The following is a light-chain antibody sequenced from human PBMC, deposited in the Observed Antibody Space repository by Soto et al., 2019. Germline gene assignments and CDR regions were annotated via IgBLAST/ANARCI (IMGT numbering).Light chain of an antibody. V-gene: IGLV2-14*01. CDR1: SSDVGGYNY. J-gene: IGLJ1*01. CDR3: SSYAGSNNLYV. CDR2: DVS. Sequence: QSALTQPASVSGSPGQSITISCTGTSSDVGGYNYVSWYQQHPGKAPKLMIYDVSNRPSGVSNRFSGSKFGNTAFLTISGLQAEDEADYYCSSYAGSNNLYVFGTGTKVTVL.